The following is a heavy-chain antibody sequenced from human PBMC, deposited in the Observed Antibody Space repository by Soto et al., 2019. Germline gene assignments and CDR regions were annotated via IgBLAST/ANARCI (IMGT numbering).Heavy chain of an antibody. D-gene: IGHD3-10*01. CDR2: ISKSGDST. J-gene: IGHJ4*02. CDR3: AKGSFGFDY. V-gene: IGHV3-23*01. CDR1: GVTFTSYA. Sequence: PWGSLRLSCAASGVTFTSYAMTWVRQVPGEGLQWVSSISKSGDSTYYADSVKGRFTTSRDNSKNTLYLQMNSLRAEDTAIYYCAKGSFGFDYWGQGTLVTVS.